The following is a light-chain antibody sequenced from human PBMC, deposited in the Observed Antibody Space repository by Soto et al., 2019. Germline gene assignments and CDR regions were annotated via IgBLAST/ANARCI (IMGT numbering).Light chain of an antibody. CDR2: KAS. J-gene: IGKJ2*02. V-gene: IGKV1-5*03. Sequence: DIQMTQSPSTLSAFVGDRVTITCRASQSVSNWLAWYQQKPGKAPRLLISKASTLESGVPSRFSGSGSGTEFTRSISSLKPEDVATYYCQQYRSASTFGQGTKLEIK. CDR1: QSVSNW. CDR3: QQYRSAST.